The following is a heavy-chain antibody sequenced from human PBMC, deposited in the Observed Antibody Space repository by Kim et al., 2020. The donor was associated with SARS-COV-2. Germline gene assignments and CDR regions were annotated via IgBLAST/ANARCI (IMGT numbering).Heavy chain of an antibody. J-gene: IGHJ4*02. V-gene: IGHV3-15*01. CDR3: TTRYDSSGQPPYFDY. D-gene: IGHD3-22*01. Sequence: APVQGRFTISRDDSKNTLYLQMNSLKTEDTAVYYCTTRYDSSGQPPYFDYWGQGTLVTVSS.